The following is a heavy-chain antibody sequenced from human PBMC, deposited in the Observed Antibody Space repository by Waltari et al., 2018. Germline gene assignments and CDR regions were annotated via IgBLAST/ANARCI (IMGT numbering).Heavy chain of an antibody. CDR3: VRDFCDRTKCHGMDV. CDR1: AFTFRSHA. J-gene: IGHJ6*02. Sequence: QVPLVGSGGGWVQPRRSLRRSGGAVAFTFRSHAIHWVRQSPGKELEWVAVISYNERNIYYVDSVKGRFTISRDNSKKTLYLQMNSLRPEDTAMYYCVRDFCDRTKCHGMDVWGQGTTVTVSS. D-gene: IGHD3-22*01. V-gene: IGHV3-30*04. CDR2: ISYNERNI.